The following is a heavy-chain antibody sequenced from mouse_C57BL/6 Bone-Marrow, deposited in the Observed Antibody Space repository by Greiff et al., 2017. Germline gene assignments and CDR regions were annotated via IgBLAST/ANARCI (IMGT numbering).Heavy chain of an antibody. D-gene: IGHD2-2*01. J-gene: IGHJ4*01. CDR1: GYTFTSYD. CDR3: AREHGLRRDYYAMDY. V-gene: IGHV1-85*01. CDR2: IYPRDGST. Sequence: QVQLKESGPELVKPGASVKLSCKASGYTFTSYDINWVKQRPGQGLEWIGWIYPRDGSTKYNEKFKGKATLTVDTSSSTAYMELHSLTSEDSAVYFCAREHGLRRDYYAMDYWGQGTSVTVAS.